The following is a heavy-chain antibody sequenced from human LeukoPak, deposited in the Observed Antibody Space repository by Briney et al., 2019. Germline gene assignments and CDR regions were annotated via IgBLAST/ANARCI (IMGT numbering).Heavy chain of an antibody. CDR1: GFAFSSYT. CDR2: ISGSTNYI. V-gene: IGHV3-21*01. J-gene: IGHJ4*02. Sequence: GGSLRLSCAASGFAFSSYTMNWVRQAPGKGLEGVSSISGSTNYIYFADSVKGRFTISRDNAKNSLYLQMNSLRAEDTAVYYCARTYYYGSGSNDYWGQGTLVIVSS. CDR3: ARTYYYGSGSNDY. D-gene: IGHD3-10*01.